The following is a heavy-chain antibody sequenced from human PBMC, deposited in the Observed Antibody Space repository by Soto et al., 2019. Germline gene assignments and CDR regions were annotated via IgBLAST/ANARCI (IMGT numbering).Heavy chain of an antibody. CDR2: IYHSGST. D-gene: IGHD3-10*01. CDR1: SYSISSGYF. Sequence: SETLSLTCAVSSYSISSGYFWGWIRQPRGKGLEWIGSIYHSGSTYYNPSPKSRVTISVDTSKNQSSLKLSSVTAADTAVYYYARDTWCITRWRGVISGGMDVWGQGTTVTVSS. J-gene: IGHJ6*02. V-gene: IGHV4-38-2*02. CDR3: ARDTWCITRWRGVISGGMDV.